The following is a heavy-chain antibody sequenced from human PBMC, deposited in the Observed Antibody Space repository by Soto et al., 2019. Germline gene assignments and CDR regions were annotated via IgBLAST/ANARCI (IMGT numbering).Heavy chain of an antibody. CDR1: GFTFSRYG. Sequence: GGSLRLSCAASGFTFSRYGMHWVRQAPGKGLEWVALIWNDGIRKVYVDSVKGRFTISRDNSKNTLDLQMNSLRAEDTAVYYCARDDDYEANAFDYWGPGTLVTAPQ. D-gene: IGHD3-22*01. J-gene: IGHJ4*02. CDR2: IWNDGIRK. CDR3: ARDDDYEANAFDY. V-gene: IGHV3-33*01.